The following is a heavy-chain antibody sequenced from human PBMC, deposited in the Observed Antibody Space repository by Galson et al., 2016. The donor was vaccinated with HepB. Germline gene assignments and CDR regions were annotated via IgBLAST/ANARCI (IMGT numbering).Heavy chain of an antibody. D-gene: IGHD1-14*01. J-gene: IGHJ6*02. CDR3: ARDAPRKVMDV. Sequence: CTVSGASISGYYLSWIRQPPGKGLEWIGYIYYSGRTNYNPSLRSRVTISVDTSKNQFSLKLSSVTAADTAVYYCARDAPRKVMDVWGQGTTVIVSS. V-gene: IGHV4-59*01. CDR1: GASISGYY. CDR2: IYYSGRT.